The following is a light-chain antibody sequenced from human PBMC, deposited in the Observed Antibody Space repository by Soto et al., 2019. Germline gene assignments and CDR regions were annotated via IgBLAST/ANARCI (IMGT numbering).Light chain of an antibody. J-gene: IGKJ2*01. CDR1: ENISRW. CDR2: AAS. V-gene: IGKV1-5*01. CDR3: QQYNSYSPYT. Sequence: DLQMTQSPSTLSASVGDRVTVTCRASENISRWLAWYQQKPGKDPKVLIYAASSLSRGVPSSFGGSGSGTEFTLPISGVQPADFANYYCQQYNSYSPYTFGQGTKLDIK.